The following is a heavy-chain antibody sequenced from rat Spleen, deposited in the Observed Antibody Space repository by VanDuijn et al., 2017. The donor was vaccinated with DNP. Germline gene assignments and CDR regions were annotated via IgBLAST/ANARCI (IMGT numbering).Heavy chain of an antibody. CDR1: GSSISSNY. CDR2: ISYSGST. CDR3: ARAYYDGTYYPNWYFDF. Sequence: EVQLQESGPGLVKPSQSLSLTCSVTGSSISSNYWGWIRKFPGNKMEWMGYISYSGSTSYNPSLKSRISITRDTSKNQFFLQLNSVTTEDTATYYCARAYYDGTYYPNWYFDFWGPGTTVTVSS. J-gene: IGHJ1*01. V-gene: IGHV3-1*01. D-gene: IGHD1-12*02.